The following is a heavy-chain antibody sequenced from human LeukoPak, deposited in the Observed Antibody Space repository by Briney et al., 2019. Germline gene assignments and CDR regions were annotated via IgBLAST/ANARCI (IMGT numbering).Heavy chain of an antibody. CDR1: GFTFSRYW. CDR3: ASFVYEYYYMDV. D-gene: IGHD5/OR15-5a*01. V-gene: IGHV3-74*01. CDR2: INSDGSST. Sequence: GGSLRLSCAASGFTFSRYWMHWVRHAPGKGLVWVSRINSDGSSTNYADSVKGRFTISRDNAKNTLYLQMNSLRAEDAAVYYCASFVYEYYYMDVWGKGTTVTVSS. J-gene: IGHJ6*03.